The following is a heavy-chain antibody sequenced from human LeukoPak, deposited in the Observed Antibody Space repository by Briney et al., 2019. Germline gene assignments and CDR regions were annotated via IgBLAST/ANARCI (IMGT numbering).Heavy chain of an antibody. CDR2: ISFDGSNK. Sequence: QPGGSLRLSCEASGFTLSSYGMNWVRQAPGKGLEGVAVISFDGSNKYYADSVTGRFTISRDNSKNTLYLQMDSLRTDDTAMYYCARDFGITWAQYYFDYWGQGTLVTVSS. CDR1: GFTLSSYG. V-gene: IGHV3-30*03. CDR3: ARDFGITWAQYYFDY. J-gene: IGHJ4*02. D-gene: IGHD3-10*01.